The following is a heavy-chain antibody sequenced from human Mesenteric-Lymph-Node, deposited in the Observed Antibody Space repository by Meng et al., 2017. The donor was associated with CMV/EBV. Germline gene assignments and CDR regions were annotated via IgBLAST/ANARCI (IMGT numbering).Heavy chain of an antibody. V-gene: IGHV1-18*01. CDR3: ARSHYYYDDSGYYGFDY. J-gene: IGHJ4*02. D-gene: IGHD3-22*01. Sequence: ASVKVSCKASGYPFSSYGVAWVRQVPGQGLEWMGWISAYNGNTNSAQNLQGRVTMTTDTSTSTAYMELRSLRSDDTAVYYCARSHYYYDDSGYYGFDYWGQGTLVTVSS. CDR1: GYPFSSYG. CDR2: ISAYNGNT.